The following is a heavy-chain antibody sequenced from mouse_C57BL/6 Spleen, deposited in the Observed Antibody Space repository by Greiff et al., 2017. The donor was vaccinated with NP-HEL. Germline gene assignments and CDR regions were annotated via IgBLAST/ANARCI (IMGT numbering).Heavy chain of an antibody. CDR3: AREEKHYYYGGSRYWYVDV. J-gene: IGHJ1*03. D-gene: IGHD1-1*01. CDR1: GFTFSSYA. V-gene: IGHV5-4*01. CDR2: ISDGGSYT. Sequence: EVKVVESGGGLVKPGGSLKLSCAASGFTFSSYAMSWVRQTPEKRLEWVATISDGGSYTYYPDNVKGRFTISRDNAKNTLYLQMSHLKSEDTAMYYCAREEKHYYYGGSRYWYVDVWGTGTTVTVSS.